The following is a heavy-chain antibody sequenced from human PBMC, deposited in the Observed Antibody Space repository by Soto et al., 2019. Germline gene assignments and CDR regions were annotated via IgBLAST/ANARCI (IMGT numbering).Heavy chain of an antibody. D-gene: IGHD3-22*01. CDR2: IGTAGDT. CDR3: ARVRYYYDRSGYSWFYFDY. Sequence: PRGSLRLSCAASGFSLSSYDMHWVRQAAGKGLEWVSAIGTAGDTYYPGTVKGRFTISRENAKNSLSLQMNSLRAGDTAVYSCARVRYYYDRSGYSWFYFDYWGQGTLVTVSS. CDR1: GFSLSSYD. J-gene: IGHJ4*02. V-gene: IGHV3-13*01.